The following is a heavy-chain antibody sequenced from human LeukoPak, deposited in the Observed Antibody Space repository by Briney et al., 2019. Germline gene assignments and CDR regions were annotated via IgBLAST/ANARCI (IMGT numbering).Heavy chain of an antibody. D-gene: IGHD6-13*01. V-gene: IGHV4-59*01. Sequence: SETLSLTCTVSGGSINSYYWSWIRQPPGKGLEWIGYIYYSGSTNYNPSLNSRVTISVDTSKNQFSLKLSSVTAADTAVYYCARVVYSSSWYAVDYWGQGTLVTVSS. CDR2: IYYSGST. CDR3: ARVVYSSSWYAVDY. CDR1: GGSINSYY. J-gene: IGHJ4*02.